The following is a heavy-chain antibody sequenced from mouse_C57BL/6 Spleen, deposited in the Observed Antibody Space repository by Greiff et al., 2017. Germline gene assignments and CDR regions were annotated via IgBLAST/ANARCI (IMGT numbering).Heavy chain of an antibody. D-gene: IGHD1-1*01. CDR2: INPSSGYT. V-gene: IGHV1-7*01. J-gene: IGHJ2*01. CDR1: GYTFTSYW. Sequence: VQRVESGAELAKPGASVKLSCKASGYTFTSYWMHWVKQRPGQGLEWIGYINPSSGYTKYNQKFKDKATLTADKSSSTAYMQLSSLTYEDSAVYYCANYYYGSSWGYFDYWGQGTTLTVSS. CDR3: ANYYYGSSWGYFDY.